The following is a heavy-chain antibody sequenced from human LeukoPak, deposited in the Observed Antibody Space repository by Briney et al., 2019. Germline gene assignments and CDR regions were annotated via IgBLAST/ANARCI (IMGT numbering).Heavy chain of an antibody. J-gene: IGHJ5*02. CDR1: GYTFTGYY. V-gene: IGHV1-2*02. CDR2: INPNSGGT. CDR3: ARGDYYDAPWFDP. D-gene: IGHD3-22*01. Sequence: GASVKVSCKASGYTFTGYYMHWVRQAPGQGLEWMGWINPNSGGTNYAQKFQGRVTMTRDTSISTAYMELSRLRSDDTAVYYCARGDYYDAPWFDPWGQGTLVTVSS.